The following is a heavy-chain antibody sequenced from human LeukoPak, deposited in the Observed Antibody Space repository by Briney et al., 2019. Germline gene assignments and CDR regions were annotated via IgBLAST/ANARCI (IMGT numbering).Heavy chain of an antibody. CDR3: AKGSAYYYDSSGYLRAFDI. CDR1: GFTFSSYA. D-gene: IGHD3-22*01. CDR2: ISGSGGST. V-gene: IGHV3-23*01. J-gene: IGHJ3*02. Sequence: GGSLRLSCAASGFTFSSYAMSWVRQAPGKGLEWVSAISGSGGSTYYADSVKGRFTISRDNSKNTLYLQMNSLRAEDTAVYYCAKGSAYYYDSSGYLRAFDIWGQGTMVTVSS.